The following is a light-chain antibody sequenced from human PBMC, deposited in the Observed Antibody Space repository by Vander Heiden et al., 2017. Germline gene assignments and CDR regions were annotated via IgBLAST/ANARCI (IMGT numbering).Light chain of an antibody. Sequence: QSALTQPPSASVSPAQSVTISSTGTSSDVGGYNYVSGYQQPPGKAPILMIYEVSKRPSGVPDRFSGSKSGNTASLTVSGLQAEDEADYYCSSYAGSNNVVFGGGTKLTVL. J-gene: IGLJ2*01. V-gene: IGLV2-8*01. CDR2: EVS. CDR1: SSDVGGYNY. CDR3: SSYAGSNNVV.